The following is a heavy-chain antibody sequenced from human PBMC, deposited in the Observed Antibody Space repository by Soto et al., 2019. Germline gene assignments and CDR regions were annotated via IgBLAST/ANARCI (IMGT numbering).Heavy chain of an antibody. CDR1: GYTFTSYY. CDR3: AREILTGSQRVGYYYYGMDV. J-gene: IGHJ6*02. Sequence: QVQLVQSGAEVKKPGASVKVSCKASGYTFTSYYMHWVRQAPGQGLEWMGIINPSGGSTSYAQKFQGRVTMTRDTSTSTVYMELSSLRSEDTAVYYCAREILTGSQRVGYYYYGMDVWGQGTTVTVSS. CDR2: INPSGGST. V-gene: IGHV1-46*01. D-gene: IGHD3-9*01.